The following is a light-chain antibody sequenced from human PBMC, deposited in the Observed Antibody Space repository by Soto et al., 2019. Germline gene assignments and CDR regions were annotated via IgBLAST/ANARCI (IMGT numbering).Light chain of an antibody. CDR3: SSFTTSSTLL. CDR2: EVS. CDR1: SSDVGNYNR. Sequence: QSALTQPPSVSGSPGQSVTISCTGTSSDVGNYNRVSWYQQPPGTAPKLIIYEVSNRPSGVPDRFSGSKSGNMASLTISGLQAEDEADYYCSSFTTSSTLLFGGGTKLTVL. V-gene: IGLV2-18*02. J-gene: IGLJ2*01.